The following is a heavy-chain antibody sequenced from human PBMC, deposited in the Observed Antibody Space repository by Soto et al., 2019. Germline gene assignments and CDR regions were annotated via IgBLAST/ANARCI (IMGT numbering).Heavy chain of an antibody. J-gene: IGHJ3*02. CDR1: GYTFTSYG. D-gene: IGHD4-17*01. V-gene: IGHV1-18*01. CDR3: ARDWEYGDYVKLDAFDI. CDR2: ISAYNGNT. Sequence: GASVKVSCKASGYTFTSYGISWVRQAPGQGLEWMGWISAYNGNTNYAQKLQGRVTMTTDTSTSTAYMELRSLRSDDTAVYYCARDWEYGDYVKLDAFDIWGQGTMVTVSS.